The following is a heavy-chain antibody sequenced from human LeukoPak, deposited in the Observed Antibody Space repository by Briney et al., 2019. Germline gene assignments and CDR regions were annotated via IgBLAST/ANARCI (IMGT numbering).Heavy chain of an antibody. CDR1: GFTFSNYN. D-gene: IGHD5-24*01. CDR3: ARGKYGSDY. Sequence: PGGSLRLSCAASGFTFSNYNMNWVRQAPGKGLEWVSYISSSSSIIYYADSVKGRFTISRDNAKNSLYLQMNSLRAEDTAVYYCARGKYGSDYWGQGTLVTVSS. V-gene: IGHV3-48*01. J-gene: IGHJ4*02. CDR2: ISSSSSII.